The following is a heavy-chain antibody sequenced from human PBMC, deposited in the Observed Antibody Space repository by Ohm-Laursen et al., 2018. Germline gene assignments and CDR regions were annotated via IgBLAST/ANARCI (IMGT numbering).Heavy chain of an antibody. D-gene: IGHD1-14*01. J-gene: IGHJ3*02. V-gene: IGHV4-34*01. CDR3: ARAAPVGLIDAFDI. CDR2: INHSGTI. Sequence: TLSLTCAVYSGSFTAYYWTWVRQPPGKGLEWIGEINHSGTINYNPSLKGRVTISTDTSKNQFSLRLSSVTAADTAVFYCARAAPVGLIDAFDIWGQGTMVTVSS. CDR1: SGSFTAYY.